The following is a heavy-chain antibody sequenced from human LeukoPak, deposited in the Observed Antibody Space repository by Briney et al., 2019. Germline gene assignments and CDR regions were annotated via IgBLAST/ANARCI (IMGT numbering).Heavy chain of an antibody. CDR3: TAEYDSSGYYPWFFDL. CDR1: GFTFSSYS. CDR2: ISSRSATI. D-gene: IGHD3-22*01. Sequence: GGSLRLSCAASGFTFSSYSMNWVRQAPGKGLEWVSYISSRSATIYYADSVKGRFTISRDNAKNSLYLQMNSLRAEDTAVYYCTAEYDSSGYYPWFFDLWGRGTLVTASS. J-gene: IGHJ2*01. V-gene: IGHV3-48*01.